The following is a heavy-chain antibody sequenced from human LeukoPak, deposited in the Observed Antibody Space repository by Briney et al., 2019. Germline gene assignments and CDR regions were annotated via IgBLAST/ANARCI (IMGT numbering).Heavy chain of an antibody. Sequence: GGSLRLSCAASGFTVSSNYMSWVRQAPGKGLEWVSVIYSGGSTYYADSVKGRFTISRDNSKNTLYLQMNSLRAEDTAVYYCARWTTVVTHFDSWGQGTLVTVSS. CDR2: IYSGGST. CDR3: ARWTTVVTHFDS. J-gene: IGHJ4*02. V-gene: IGHV3-53*01. CDR1: GFTVSSNY. D-gene: IGHD4-23*01.